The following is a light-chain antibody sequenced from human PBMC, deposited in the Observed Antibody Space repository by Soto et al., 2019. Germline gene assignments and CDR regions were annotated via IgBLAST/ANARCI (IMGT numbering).Light chain of an antibody. Sequence: VMTQSATTLSVAPGERATLSCRASQSVSSNLAWYQSKPGQAPRLLIHGASNRATGIPDRFSCSRSWTEFNLPLRCLQSEDFAVYFCQEYNNWPITFGQGTRLEIK. CDR2: GAS. V-gene: IGKV3D-15*01. J-gene: IGKJ5*01. CDR3: QEYNNWPIT. CDR1: QSVSSN.